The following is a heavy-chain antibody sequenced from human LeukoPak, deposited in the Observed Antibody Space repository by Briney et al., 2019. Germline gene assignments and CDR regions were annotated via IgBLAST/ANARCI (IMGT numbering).Heavy chain of an antibody. D-gene: IGHD1-26*01. J-gene: IGHJ4*02. CDR1: GGSISSYY. CDR2: VHYSGST. CDR3: ARGRTGSYFAADY. Sequence: SETLSLTCTVSGGSISSYYWSWVRQPPGKGLEWIGYVHYSGSTKYNPSLKSRVTISVDTSKNQFSLKLSSVTAADTAVYYCARGRTGSYFAADYWGQGTLVSVSS. V-gene: IGHV4-59*01.